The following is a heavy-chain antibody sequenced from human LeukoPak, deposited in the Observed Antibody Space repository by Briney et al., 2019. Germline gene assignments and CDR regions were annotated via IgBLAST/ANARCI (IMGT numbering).Heavy chain of an antibody. Sequence: RGSLRLSCAASGFTFSSYSMNWVRQAPGKGLEWVSSISSSSSYIYYADSVEGRFTIPRDNAKNSLYLQMNSLRAEDTAVYYCAREPGYSRSWYNGYWGQGTLVTVSS. J-gene: IGHJ4*02. CDR3: AREPGYSRSWYNGY. V-gene: IGHV3-21*01. CDR1: GFTFSSYS. CDR2: ISSSSSYI. D-gene: IGHD6-13*01.